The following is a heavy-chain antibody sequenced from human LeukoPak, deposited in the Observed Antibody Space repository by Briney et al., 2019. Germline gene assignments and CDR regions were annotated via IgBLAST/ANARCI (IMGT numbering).Heavy chain of an antibody. J-gene: IGHJ5*02. CDR2: IYYSGST. CDR3: ARQWAQGWSDP. V-gene: IGHV4-59*08. CDR1: GGSISRYY. Sequence: SETLSLTCTVSGGSISRYYWSWIRQPPGKGLEWIGYIYYSGSTNYNPSLKSRVTISVDTSKNQFSLKLSSVTAADTAVYYCARQWAQGWSDPWGQGTLVTVSS. D-gene: IGHD1-26*01.